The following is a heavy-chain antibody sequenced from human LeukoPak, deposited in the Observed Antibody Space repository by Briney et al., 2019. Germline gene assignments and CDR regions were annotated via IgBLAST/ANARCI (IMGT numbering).Heavy chain of an antibody. CDR2: ISGSGGST. D-gene: IGHD6-13*01. CDR3: AKDSSSLREYYGMDV. V-gene: IGHV3-23*01. J-gene: IGHJ6*02. CDR1: GFTFSSYG. Sequence: GGSLRLSCTASGFTFSSYGMSWVRQAPGKGLEWVSVISGSGGSTYYADSVKGRFTISRDNSKNTLYLQLNSLRPEDMAVYYCAKDSSSLREYYGMDVWGQGTTVTVSS.